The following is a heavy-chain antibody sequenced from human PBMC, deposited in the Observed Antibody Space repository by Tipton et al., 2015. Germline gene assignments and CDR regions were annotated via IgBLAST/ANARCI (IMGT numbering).Heavy chain of an antibody. D-gene: IGHD6-13*01. V-gene: IGHV4-31*01. CDR3: ARRFSHSSSWTFDY. CDR2: TSHSGAT. J-gene: IGHJ4*02. CDR1: GGSVTTDGYY. Sequence: TLSLTCTVSGGSVTTDGYYWSWVRQRPEKGLEWIGYTSHSGATFYNPSLRSPFAISLDTSQNQFSLKLSSVTAADTAVYYCARRFSHSSSWTFDYWGQGTLVTVSS.